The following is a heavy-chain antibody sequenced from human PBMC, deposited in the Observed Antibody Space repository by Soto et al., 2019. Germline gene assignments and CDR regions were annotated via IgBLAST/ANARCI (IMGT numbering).Heavy chain of an antibody. D-gene: IGHD2-2*01. CDR2: IYYSGST. Sequence: QVQLQESGPGLVKPSQTLSLTCTVSGGSISSGGYYWSWIRQHPGKGLEWIGYIYYSGSTYYNPSLKSRVTISVDTSKNQFSLKLSSVTAADTAVYYCARGLSVVPAGATQGPWFDPWGQGTLVTVSS. CDR3: ARGLSVVPAGATQGPWFDP. CDR1: GGSISSGGYY. V-gene: IGHV4-31*03. J-gene: IGHJ5*02.